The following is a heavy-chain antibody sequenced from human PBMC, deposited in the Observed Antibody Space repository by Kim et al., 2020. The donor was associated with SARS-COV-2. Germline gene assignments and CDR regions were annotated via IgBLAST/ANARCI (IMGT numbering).Heavy chain of an antibody. CDR3: ARHRAITMVRGVIRYYYYGMDV. J-gene: IGHJ6*02. Sequence: ETLSLTCTVSGGSISSSSYYWGWIRQPPGKGLEWIGSIYYSGSTYYNPSLKSRVTISVDTSKNHFSLKLSSVTAADTAVYYCARHRAITMVRGVIRYYYYGMDVWGQGTTVTVSS. CDR1: GGSISSSSYY. D-gene: IGHD3-10*01. CDR2: IYYSGST. V-gene: IGHV4-39*01.